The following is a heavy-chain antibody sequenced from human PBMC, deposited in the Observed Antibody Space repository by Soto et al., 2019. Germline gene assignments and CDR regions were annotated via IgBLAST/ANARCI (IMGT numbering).Heavy chain of an antibody. D-gene: IGHD5-12*01. Sequence: GASVKVSCKASGYTFTSYGISWVRQAPGQGLEWMGWISAYNGNTNYAQKLQGRVTMTTDTSTSTAYMELRSLRSDDTAVYYCATSDVDIVVHDAFDIWGQGTMVTVSS. V-gene: IGHV1-18*01. J-gene: IGHJ3*02. CDR1: GYTFTSYG. CDR2: ISAYNGNT. CDR3: ATSDVDIVVHDAFDI.